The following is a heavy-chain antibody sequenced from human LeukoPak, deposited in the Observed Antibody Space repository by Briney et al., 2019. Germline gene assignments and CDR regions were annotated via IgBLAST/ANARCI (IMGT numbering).Heavy chain of an antibody. CDR1: GYTFTGYY. CDR2: INPNSGGT. V-gene: IGHV1-2*02. Sequence: GASVKVSRKASGYTFTGYYMHWVRQAPGQGLEWMGWINPNSGGTNYAQKFQGRVTMTRDTSISTAYMELSRLRSDDTAVYYCARDGADYSSGWYIGAFDIWGQGTMVTVSS. CDR3: ARDGADYSSGWYIGAFDI. J-gene: IGHJ3*02. D-gene: IGHD6-19*01.